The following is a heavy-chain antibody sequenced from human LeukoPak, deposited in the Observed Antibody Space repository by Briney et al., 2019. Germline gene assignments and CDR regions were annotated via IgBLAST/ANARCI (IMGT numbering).Heavy chain of an antibody. J-gene: IGHJ3*02. V-gene: IGHV1-69*04. Sequence: SVKVSCKASGGTFSSYAISWVRQAPGQGLEWMGRIITIVGIANYAQTFEGRDTITADKSRSTSYMELSSLRSEDTAVYYCARVGGGFVLDHYGDYVGAFDNWGQGTMVTVSS. CDR1: GGTFSSYA. D-gene: IGHD4-17*01. CDR2: IITIVGIA. CDR3: ARVGGGFVLDHYGDYVGAFDN.